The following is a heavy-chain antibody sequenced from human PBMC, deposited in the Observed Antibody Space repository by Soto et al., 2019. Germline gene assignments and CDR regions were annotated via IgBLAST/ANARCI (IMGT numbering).Heavy chain of an antibody. Sequence: ASVKVSCKASGYTFSGCYMHWVRQAPGQGLEWMVWINPSNGRTKYAEKFQGRVTMTRDTSISTAYVELSRLTSDDTGVYYCASAAVTGTAGLDFWGQGTLVTVSS. D-gene: IGHD6-19*01. CDR1: GYTFSGCY. V-gene: IGHV1-2*02. CDR3: ASAAVTGTAGLDF. J-gene: IGHJ4*02. CDR2: INPSNGRT.